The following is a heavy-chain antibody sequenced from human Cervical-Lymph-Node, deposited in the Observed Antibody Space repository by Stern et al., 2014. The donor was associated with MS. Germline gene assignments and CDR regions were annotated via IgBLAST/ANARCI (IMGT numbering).Heavy chain of an antibody. J-gene: IGHJ6*02. V-gene: IGHV5-51*01. Sequence: EVQLVESGAEVKKPGESLKISCKGSGYSFTNYWIGWVRQMPGKGLEWMGVIYPGDSDTRYRPSFQGRVTISADKSISTAYLQWSSLKASDTAMYYCARHRQQTLYGMDVWGQGTTVTVSS. D-gene: IGHD6-13*01. CDR2: IYPGDSDT. CDR1: GYSFTNYW. CDR3: ARHRQQTLYGMDV.